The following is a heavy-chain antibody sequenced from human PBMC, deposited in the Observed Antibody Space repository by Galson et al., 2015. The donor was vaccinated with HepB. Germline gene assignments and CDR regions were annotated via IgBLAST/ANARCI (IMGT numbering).Heavy chain of an antibody. D-gene: IGHD3-22*01. CDR2: IWYDGSNK. CDR3: ARDSHDSSGYYSLGGMDV. Sequence: SLRLSCAASGFTFSSYGMHWVRQAPGKGLEWVAVIWYDGSNKYYADSVKGRFTISRDNSKNTLYLQMNSLRAEDTAVYYCARDSHDSSGYYSLGGMDVWGQGTTVTVSS. CDR1: GFTFSSYG. J-gene: IGHJ6*02. V-gene: IGHV3-33*08.